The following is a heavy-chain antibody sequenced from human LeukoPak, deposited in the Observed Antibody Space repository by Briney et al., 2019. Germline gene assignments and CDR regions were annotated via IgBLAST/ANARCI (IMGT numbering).Heavy chain of an antibody. J-gene: IGHJ4*02. CDR3: ARDLSPYYDFWSGYYRFDY. D-gene: IGHD3-3*01. Sequence: SVKVSCKASGGTFISYAVSWVRQAPGQGLEWMGRIIPIFGTANYAQKFQGRVTITTDESTSTAYMELSSLRSEDTAVYYCARDLSPYYDFWSGYYRFDYWGQGTLVTVSS. V-gene: IGHV1-69*05. CDR1: GGTFISYA. CDR2: IIPIFGTA.